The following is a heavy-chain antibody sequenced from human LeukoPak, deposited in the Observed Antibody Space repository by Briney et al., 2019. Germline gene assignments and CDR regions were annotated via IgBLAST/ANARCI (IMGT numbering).Heavy chain of an antibody. CDR2: MNSNSGNT. D-gene: IGHD6-19*01. V-gene: IGHV1-8*01. CDR3: AGVLRRSGWYGLGMGY. Sequence: ASVKVSCKASGYTFTSYDINWVRQATGRGLEGMGWMNSNSGNTGYAQKFQGRVTMTRNTSISTAYMKLSSLRSENTAVYYCAGVLRRSGWYGLGMGYWGQGTLVTVSS. CDR1: GYTFTSYD. J-gene: IGHJ4*02.